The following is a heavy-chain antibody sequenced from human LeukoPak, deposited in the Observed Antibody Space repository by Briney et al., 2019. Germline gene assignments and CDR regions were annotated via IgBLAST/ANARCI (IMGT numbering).Heavy chain of an antibody. CDR2: IYHTGST. J-gene: IGHJ4*02. D-gene: IGHD7-27*01. Sequence: SETLSLTCTISGDSVSGYYWSWIRKSPGKGLEWIGYIYHTGSTSYSPSLKSRVTISADTSQNQFSLKLSSVTAADTAVYYCASRKLGNDYWGQGTLVTVSS. V-gene: IGHV4-59*02. CDR3: ASRKLGNDY. CDR1: GDSVSGYY.